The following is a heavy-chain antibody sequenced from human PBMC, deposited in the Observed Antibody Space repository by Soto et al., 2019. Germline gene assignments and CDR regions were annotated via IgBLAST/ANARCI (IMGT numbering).Heavy chain of an antibody. CDR1: GYTFINFG. V-gene: IGHV1-18*04. J-gene: IGHJ3*01. CDR3: ARWALVRNAWYLGALDV. D-gene: IGHD6-13*01. Sequence: QVQLVQSGPEIKKPGASVKVSCKASGYTFINFGISWLRQAPGQGPEWMGWISTSDGNTNYAQKVQERVTMTTDTSTSTAYMELRSLESDDTAVYYCARWALVRNAWYLGALDVWGQGTLVTVSS. CDR2: ISTSDGNT.